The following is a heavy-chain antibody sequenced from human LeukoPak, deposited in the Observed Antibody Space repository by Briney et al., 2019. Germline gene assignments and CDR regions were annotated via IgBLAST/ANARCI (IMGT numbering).Heavy chain of an antibody. CDR3: ARDQGLGYYYYMDV. CDR2: IYYSGST. Sequence: SQTLSLTCTVSGGSISRGDYYSSWIRQPPGKGLEWIGYIYYSGSTYYNPSLKSRITISLDTSKNHFSLKLSSVTAADTAVYYCARDQGLGYYYYMDVWGKGTTVTVSS. J-gene: IGHJ6*03. CDR1: GGSISRGDYY. V-gene: IGHV4-30-4*08. D-gene: IGHD3-10*01.